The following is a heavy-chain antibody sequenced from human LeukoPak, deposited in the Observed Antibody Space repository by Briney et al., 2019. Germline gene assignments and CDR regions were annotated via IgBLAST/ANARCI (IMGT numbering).Heavy chain of an antibody. Sequence: SETLSLTCTVSGYSISSGCYWGWVRQPPGKGLEWIGSIFHTGSIHYNLSLKSRVTLSVDTSKNQFSLKLSSVTAADTAVYYCARVLETASGYPDAFDIWGQGTMVTVSS. CDR2: IFHTGSI. V-gene: IGHV4-38-2*02. CDR1: GYSISSGCY. D-gene: IGHD3-3*01. CDR3: ARVLETASGYPDAFDI. J-gene: IGHJ3*02.